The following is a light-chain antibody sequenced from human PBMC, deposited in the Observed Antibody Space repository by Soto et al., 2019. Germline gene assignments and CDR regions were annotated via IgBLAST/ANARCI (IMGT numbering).Light chain of an antibody. CDR1: SSDVGAYNF. Sequence: QSALTQPASVSGSPGQSITISCTGTSSDVGAYNFVSWYQQFPGKAPKLMIYEVSNRPSGVSDRFSGSKSGNTASLIISGLQAEDEADYYCSSQTGSATVLFGGGTKVTAL. V-gene: IGLV2-14*01. CDR2: EVS. J-gene: IGLJ2*01. CDR3: SSQTGSATVL.